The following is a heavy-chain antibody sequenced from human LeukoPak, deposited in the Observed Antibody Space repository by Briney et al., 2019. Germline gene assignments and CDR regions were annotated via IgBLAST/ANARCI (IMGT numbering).Heavy chain of an antibody. Sequence: GRSLTLSCVASGFTFSRYGMHWVRQAPPKGLEWVAIIWYDGSNKYYADSVKGRFTISRDTSKNTLYLQMDSLRAEDTAVYYCASGDTTGYSGDALNIWGQGTMLAVSS. CDR1: GFTFSRYG. J-gene: IGHJ3*02. CDR2: IWYDGSNK. V-gene: IGHV3-33*03. D-gene: IGHD3-22*01. CDR3: ASGDTTGYSGDALNI.